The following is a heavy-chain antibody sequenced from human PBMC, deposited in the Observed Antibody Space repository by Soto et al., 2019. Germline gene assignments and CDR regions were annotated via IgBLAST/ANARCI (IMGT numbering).Heavy chain of an antibody. CDR2: IYYSGST. V-gene: IGHV4-59*01. D-gene: IGHD6-13*01. Sequence: SETLSLTCTVSGGSISSFYWSWIRQPPGRGLEWIGYIYYSGSTNYNPSLKSRVTISVDTPKNQFSLKLSSVTAADTAVYYCARDIAAPTNTNFYYYYMDVWGKGTTVTVSS. J-gene: IGHJ6*03. CDR3: ARDIAAPTNTNFYYYYMDV. CDR1: GGSISSFY.